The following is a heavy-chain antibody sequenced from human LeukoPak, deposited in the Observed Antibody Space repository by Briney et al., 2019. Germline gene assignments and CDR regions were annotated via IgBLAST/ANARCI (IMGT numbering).Heavy chain of an antibody. CDR3: AKGHYYGSGSLDY. V-gene: IGHV3-23*01. J-gene: IGHJ4*02. CDR1: GFTFSSYG. D-gene: IGHD3-10*01. Sequence: GGSLRLSCAASGFTFSSYGMSWIRQDPGKGLEWVSAIGGRDGSTYYADSVKGRFTISRDNSKNTLYVQMNGLRAEDTAVYYCAKGHYYGSGSLDYWGQGTLVTVSS. CDR2: IGGRDGST.